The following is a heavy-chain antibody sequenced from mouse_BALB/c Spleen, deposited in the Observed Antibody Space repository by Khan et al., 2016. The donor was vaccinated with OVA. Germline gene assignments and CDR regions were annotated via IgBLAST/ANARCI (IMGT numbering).Heavy chain of an antibody. V-gene: IGHV1-7*01. CDR1: GYTFTSYW. J-gene: IGHJ3*01. CDR3: AGSGYGSLAY. CDR2: INPSCGFT. D-gene: IGHD1-1*01. Sequence: QVQLKESGAELVKPGASVKMSCKASGYTFTSYWMHWVKQRPGQGLEWIGYINPSCGFTEYSQKFKDKATLTADKSSSTAYMQLSRLTSEDSAVYCCAGSGYGSLAYWGQGTLVTVSA.